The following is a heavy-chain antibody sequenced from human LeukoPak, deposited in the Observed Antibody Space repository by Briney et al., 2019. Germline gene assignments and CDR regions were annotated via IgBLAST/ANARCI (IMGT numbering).Heavy chain of an antibody. CDR2: INPSGGST. V-gene: IGHV1-46*01. D-gene: IGHD5-18*01. Sequence: GASVKVSCKASGYTFTGYYMHWVRQAPGQGLEWMGIINPSGGSTSYAQKFQGRVTMTRDMSTSTVYMELSSLRSEDTAVYYCARTYSVSAFDIWGQGTMVTVSS. CDR1: GYTFTGYY. CDR3: ARTYSVSAFDI. J-gene: IGHJ3*02.